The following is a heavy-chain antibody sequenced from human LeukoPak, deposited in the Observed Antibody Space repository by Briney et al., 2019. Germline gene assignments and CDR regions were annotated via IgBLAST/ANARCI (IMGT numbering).Heavy chain of an antibody. D-gene: IGHD5-18*01. CDR3: ARYVTDTALWFDP. Sequence: SETLSLTCTVSGGSISSYYWSWIRQPPGKGLEWIGYIYYSGSTNYNPSLKSRVTISVDTSKNQFSLKLSSVTAADTAVYYCARYVTDTALWFDPWGQGTLVTVSS. CDR1: GGSISSYY. J-gene: IGHJ5*02. CDR2: IYYSGST. V-gene: IGHV4-59*01.